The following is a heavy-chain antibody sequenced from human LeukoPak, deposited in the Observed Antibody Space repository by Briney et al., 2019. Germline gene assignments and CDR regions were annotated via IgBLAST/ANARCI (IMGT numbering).Heavy chain of an antibody. D-gene: IGHD6-13*01. V-gene: IGHV1-69*05. J-gene: IGHJ5*02. CDR1: GGTFSSYA. CDR3: ARELSSSWYPVRWFDP. Sequence: ASVKVSCKASGGTFSSYAISWVRQAPGQGLEWMGRIIPIFGTANYAQKFQGRVTITTDESTSTAYMGLSSLRSEDTAVYYCARELSSSWYPVRWFDPWGQGTLVTVSS. CDR2: IIPIFGTA.